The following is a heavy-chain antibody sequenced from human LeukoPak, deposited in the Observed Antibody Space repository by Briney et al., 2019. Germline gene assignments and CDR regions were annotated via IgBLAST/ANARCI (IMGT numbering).Heavy chain of an antibody. V-gene: IGHV1-69*13. Sequence: SVKVSCKSSGGTFSSYAISWVRQAPGQGLEWLGGIIPIFGTANYAQKFQGRVTITADESTSTAYMELSSLRSEDTAVYYCATLMVAAKTYYYYYMDVWGKGTTVTISS. CDR1: GGTFSSYA. J-gene: IGHJ6*03. CDR2: IIPIFGTA. CDR3: ATLMVAAKTYYYYYMDV. D-gene: IGHD2-15*01.